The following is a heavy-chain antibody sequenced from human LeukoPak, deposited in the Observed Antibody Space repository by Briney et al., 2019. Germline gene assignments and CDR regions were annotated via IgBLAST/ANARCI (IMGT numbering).Heavy chain of an antibody. CDR3: AKNLRGSPGAFDL. Sequence: SETLSLTCAVYGGSFSGYYWSWIRQPPGKGLEWIGSIYYSGTTYYNPSLKSRVTMSLDTSKNQFSLKVTSVTAADTAVYYCAKNLRGSPGAFDLWGQGTIVTFSS. V-gene: IGHV4-59*04. D-gene: IGHD5-12*01. J-gene: IGHJ3*01. CDR2: IYYSGTT. CDR1: GGSFSGYY.